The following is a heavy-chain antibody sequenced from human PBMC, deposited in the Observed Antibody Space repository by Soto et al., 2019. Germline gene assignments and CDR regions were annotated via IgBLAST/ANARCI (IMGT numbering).Heavy chain of an antibody. CDR3: ARVFSSGSGWMYYFDF. J-gene: IGHJ4*02. D-gene: IGHD6-25*01. CDR2: IYYTGAT. Sequence: HVQLQESGPGLVEASGTLSLTCEVSTGSISSGNWWSWVRQPPGKGLEWIGEIYYTGATNYNPSLKSRVTMTIDKSKDQFSLSRRSATAADTAVYYCARVFSSGSGWMYYFDFWGQGTLVSVSS. CDR1: TGSISSGNW. V-gene: IGHV4-4*02.